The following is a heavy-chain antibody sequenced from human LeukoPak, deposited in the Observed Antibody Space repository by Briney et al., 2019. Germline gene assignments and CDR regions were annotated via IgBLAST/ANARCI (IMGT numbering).Heavy chain of an antibody. CDR1: GFTFSSYW. Sequence: SGGSLRLSCAASGFTFSSYWMHWVRQAPGKGLVWVSRINSDGSSTSYADSVKGRFTISRDNAKNTLYLQMNSLRAEDTAVYYCARDLGNDYDFWSGYYTFDYRGQGTLVTVSS. CDR3: ARDLGNDYDFWSGYYTFDY. CDR2: INSDGSST. J-gene: IGHJ4*02. D-gene: IGHD3-3*01. V-gene: IGHV3-74*01.